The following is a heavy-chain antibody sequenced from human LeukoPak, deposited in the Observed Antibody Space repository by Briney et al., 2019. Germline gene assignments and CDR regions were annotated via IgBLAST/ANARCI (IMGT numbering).Heavy chain of an antibody. CDR2: LFYSGNT. V-gene: IGHV4-59*01. CDR3: GRVCTGNTGSPEYFED. J-gene: IGHJ1*01. Sequence: SETLSLTCTVSGGSISSYYWSWIRQPPGKGLEWIGYLFYSGNTNSNPSLKSRVTISADTSKNQFSLRLNSVTAADTAVYFCGRVCTGNTGSPEYFEDWGQGTLVTVSS. D-gene: IGHD3-10*02. CDR1: GGSISSYY.